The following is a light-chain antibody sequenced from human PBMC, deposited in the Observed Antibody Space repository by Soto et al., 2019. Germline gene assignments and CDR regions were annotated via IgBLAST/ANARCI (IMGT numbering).Light chain of an antibody. CDR1: QSVSRN. CDR2: AAS. J-gene: IGKJ2*01. CDR3: QQYNNWPYT. Sequence: EIVMTQSPATLSVSPGERATLSCRASQSVSRNLAWYQQKPGQAPRLLIYAASTRATGIPARFSGSGSGTEFTLTTISLQSEDFAVYYCQQYNNWPYTFGQGTKLEIK. V-gene: IGKV3-15*01.